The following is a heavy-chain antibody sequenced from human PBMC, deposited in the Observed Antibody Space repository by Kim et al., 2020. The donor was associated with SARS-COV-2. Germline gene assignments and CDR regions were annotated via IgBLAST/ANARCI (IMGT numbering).Heavy chain of an antibody. J-gene: IGHJ4*02. D-gene: IGHD6-19*01. CDR2: INHSGST. CDR3: ARGIPNPGIAVAIDY. V-gene: IGHV4-34*01. Sequence: SETLSLTCAVYGGSFSGYYWSWIRQPPGKGLEWIGEINHSGSTNYNPSLKSRVTISVDTSKNQFSLKLSSVTAADTAVYYCARGIPNPGIAVAIDYWGQGTLVTVSS. CDR1: GGSFSGYY.